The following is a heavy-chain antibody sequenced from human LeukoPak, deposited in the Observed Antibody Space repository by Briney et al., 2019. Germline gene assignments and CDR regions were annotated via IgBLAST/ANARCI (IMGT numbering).Heavy chain of an antibody. D-gene: IGHD6-13*01. V-gene: IGHV4-4*07. CDR2: IYFSGST. CDR3: ARSSSSSSYTAFDI. CDR1: GGSIRSYY. J-gene: IGHJ3*02. Sequence: SETLSLTCTVSGGSIRSYYWSWVRQPAGKGLEWIGRIYFSGSTNYSPSLKSRVTLSIGTSNSQFLLNLHSVTAADTAVYYCARSSSSSSYTAFDIWGQGTMVTVSS.